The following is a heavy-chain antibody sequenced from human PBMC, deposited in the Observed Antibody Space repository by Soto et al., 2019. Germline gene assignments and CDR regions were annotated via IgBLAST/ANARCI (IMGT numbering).Heavy chain of an antibody. CDR3: AAGGIAAGTTPAYDY. J-gene: IGHJ4*02. CDR1: GFTFTSSA. D-gene: IGHD1-1*01. CDR2: IVVGSGNT. Sequence: SVKVSCKASGFTFTSSAMQWVRQARGQRLEWIGWIVVGSGNTNYAQKFQERVTITRDMSTSTAYMELSSLRSEDTAVYYCAAGGIAAGTTPAYDYWGQGTLVTVSS. V-gene: IGHV1-58*02.